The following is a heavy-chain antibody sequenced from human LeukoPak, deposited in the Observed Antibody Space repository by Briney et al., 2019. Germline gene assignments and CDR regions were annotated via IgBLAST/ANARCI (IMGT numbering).Heavy chain of an antibody. CDR1: GYTFTSYG. D-gene: IGHD6-19*01. CDR3: ARDPIAVAGADPYYYYGMDV. CDR2: ISAYNGNT. V-gene: IGHV1-18*01. Sequence: ASVKVSCKASGYTFTSYGISWVRQAPGQGLEWMGWISAYNGNTNYAQKLQGRVTMTTGTSTSTAYMELRSLRSDDTAVYYCARDPIAVAGADPYYYYGMDVWGQGTTVTVSS. J-gene: IGHJ6*02.